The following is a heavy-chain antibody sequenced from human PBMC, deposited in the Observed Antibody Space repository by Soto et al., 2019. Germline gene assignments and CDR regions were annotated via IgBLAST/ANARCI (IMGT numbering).Heavy chain of an antibody. Sequence: SETLSLTCAVYGGSFSGYYWSWIRQPPGKGLEWIGEINHSGSTNYNPSLKSRVTISVDTSKNQFSLKLSSVTAADTAVYYCARNEVVGYCSSTSCYEFDYWGRGTLVTVSS. V-gene: IGHV4-34*01. CDR3: ARNEVVGYCSSTSCYEFDY. J-gene: IGHJ4*02. D-gene: IGHD2-2*01. CDR1: GGSFSGYY. CDR2: INHSGST.